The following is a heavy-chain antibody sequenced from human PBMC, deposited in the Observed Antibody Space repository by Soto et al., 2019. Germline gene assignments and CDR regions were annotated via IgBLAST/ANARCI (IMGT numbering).Heavy chain of an antibody. CDR1: GFTFSSYA. CDR2: ISGSGGST. Sequence: PGGSLRLSCVASGFTFSSYAMSWVRQAPGKGLEWVSAISGSGGSTYYADSVKGRFTISRDNSKNTLYLQMNSLRAEDTAVYYCAKALDGEDSSGLAYWGKGTRCTASS. CDR3: AKALDGEDSSGLAY. D-gene: IGHD6-19*01. V-gene: IGHV3-23*01. J-gene: IGHJ4*02.